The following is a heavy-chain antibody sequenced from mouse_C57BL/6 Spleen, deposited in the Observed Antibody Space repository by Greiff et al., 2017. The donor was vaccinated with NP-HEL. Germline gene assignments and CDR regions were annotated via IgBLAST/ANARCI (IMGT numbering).Heavy chain of an antibody. J-gene: IGHJ2*01. Sequence: QVQLQQPGAELVRPGSSVKLSCKASGYTFNSYWMHWVKQRPIQGLEWIGNIDPSDSETHYNQKFKDKATLTVDKPSSTAYMQLSSLTSEDSAVYYCASFLYDGYYWGQGTTLTVSS. D-gene: IGHD2-3*01. V-gene: IGHV1-52*01. CDR3: ASFLYDGYY. CDR2: IDPSDSET. CDR1: GYTFNSYW.